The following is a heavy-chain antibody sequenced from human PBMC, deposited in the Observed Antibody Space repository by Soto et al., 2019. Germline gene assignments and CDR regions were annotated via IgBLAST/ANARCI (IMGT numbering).Heavy chain of an antibody. V-gene: IGHV3-30*18. Sequence: GGSLRLSCAASGFTFSSYGMHWVRQAPGKGLEWVAVISYDGSNKYYADSVKGRFTISRDNSKNTLYLQMNSLRAEDTAVYYCAKDLGYCSSTSCPYYYYYYGMDVWGQGTTVTVSS. CDR2: ISYDGSNK. J-gene: IGHJ6*02. CDR3: AKDLGYCSSTSCPYYYYYYGMDV. CDR1: GFTFSSYG. D-gene: IGHD2-2*01.